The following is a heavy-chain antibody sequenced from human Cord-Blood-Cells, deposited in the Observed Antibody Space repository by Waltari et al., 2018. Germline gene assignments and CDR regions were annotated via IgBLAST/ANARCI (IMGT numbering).Heavy chain of an antibody. CDR1: GFTFSSYG. V-gene: IGHV3-33*01. J-gene: IGHJ4*02. CDR2: IWYDGSNK. D-gene: IGHD6-6*01. CDR3: ARAFAKEKYALAAY. Sequence: QVQLVESGGGVVQPGRSLRLPCAASGFTFSSYGMHWVRQAPGKGLEWVAVIWYDGSNKYYADSVKGRFTISRDNSKNTLYLQMNSLRAEDTAVYYCARAFAKEKYALAAYWGQGTLVTVSS.